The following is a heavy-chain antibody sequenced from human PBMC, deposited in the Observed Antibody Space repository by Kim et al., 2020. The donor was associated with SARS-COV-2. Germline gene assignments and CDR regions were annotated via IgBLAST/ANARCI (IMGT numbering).Heavy chain of an antibody. Sequence: GGSLRLSCAASGFPFDNYAMSWVRQAPGKGLEWVSAISGSGTTTFYADSVKGRFTISRDNSKNTLYLQMNSLRAEDTAVFYCAKQITRLNWGSFEYWGQGALVIVSS. CDR2: ISGSGTTT. J-gene: IGHJ4*02. D-gene: IGHD7-27*01. CDR1: GFPFDNYA. CDR3: AKQITRLNWGSFEY. V-gene: IGHV3-23*01.